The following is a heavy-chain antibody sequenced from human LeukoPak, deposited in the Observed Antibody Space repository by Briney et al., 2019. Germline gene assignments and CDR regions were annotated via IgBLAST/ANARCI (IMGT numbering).Heavy chain of an antibody. CDR2: IYYSGST. V-gene: IGHV4-59*01. D-gene: IGHD2-15*01. Sequence: PSETLSLTCTVSGGSISSYYWSWIRQPPGKGLEWIGYIYYSGSTNYNPSLKSRVTISVDTSKNQFSLKLSSVTAADTAVYYCARDLYCSGGSCRDYWGQGTLVTASS. CDR1: GGSISSYY. CDR3: ARDLYCSGGSCRDY. J-gene: IGHJ4*02.